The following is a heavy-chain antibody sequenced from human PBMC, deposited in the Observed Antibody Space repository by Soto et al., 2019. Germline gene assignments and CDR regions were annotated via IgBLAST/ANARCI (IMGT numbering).Heavy chain of an antibody. CDR2: IWYDGSNE. CDR1: GFTFSNYG. Sequence: GGSLRLSCAASGFTFSNYGMHWVRQAPGKGLEWVAVIWYDGSNEYYADSVKGRFTISRDNSKNTLYLQMNSLRADDTAVYYCASALETGDYWGQGTLVTVSS. V-gene: IGHV3-33*01. D-gene: IGHD3-10*01. J-gene: IGHJ4*02. CDR3: ASALETGDY.